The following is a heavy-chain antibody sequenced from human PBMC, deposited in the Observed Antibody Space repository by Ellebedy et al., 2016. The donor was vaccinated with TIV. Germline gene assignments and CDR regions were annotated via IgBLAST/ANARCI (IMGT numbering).Heavy chain of an antibody. CDR1: GGSISSGGYY. CDR3: ARAKDDGGYYFDF. D-gene: IGHD3-10*01. V-gene: IGHV4-30-4*08. J-gene: IGHJ4*02. Sequence: SETLSLXXTVSGGSISSGGYYWSWIRQHPGKGLEWIGYIYSSGSAYYNPSLQSRVDLSIDTSKNQFSLSLTSVNSADTAVYFCARAKDDGGYYFDFWGPGTLVTVSS. CDR2: IYSSGSA.